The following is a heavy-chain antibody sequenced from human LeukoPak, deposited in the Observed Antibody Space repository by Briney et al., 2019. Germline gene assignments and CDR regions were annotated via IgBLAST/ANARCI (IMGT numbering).Heavy chain of an antibody. CDR1: GGTFSSYT. V-gene: IGHV1-69*02. CDR3: ARIPDDFWSGYYTGFDY. Sequence: SVKVSCKASGGTFSSYTISWVRQAPGQGLEWMGRIIPILGIANYAQKFQGRVTITADKSTSTAYMELSSLRSEDTAVYYCARIPDDFWSGYYTGFDYWGQGTLVTVS. J-gene: IGHJ4*02. D-gene: IGHD3-3*01. CDR2: IIPILGIA.